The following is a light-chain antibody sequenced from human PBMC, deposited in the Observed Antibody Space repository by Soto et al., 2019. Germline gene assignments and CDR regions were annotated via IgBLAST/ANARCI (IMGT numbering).Light chain of an antibody. Sequence: EIVMTQSPATLSVSPGERATLSCRASQSISSNLAWYRQKPGQAPRLLIYGASTRATGIPARFSGSGSGTEFTLTISSLQSEDFVVYYCQQYNNWPPRYTFGQGTKLEI. V-gene: IGKV3-15*01. CDR3: QQYNNWPPRYT. CDR2: GAS. CDR1: QSISSN. J-gene: IGKJ2*01.